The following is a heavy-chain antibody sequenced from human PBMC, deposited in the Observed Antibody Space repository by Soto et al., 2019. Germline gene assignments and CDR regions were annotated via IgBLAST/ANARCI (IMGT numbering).Heavy chain of an antibody. J-gene: IGHJ3*02. CDR3: ARHSDDGTFIDGFDI. CDR2: IYSDGTT. V-gene: IGHV4-39*01. CDR1: GGSITSSSKF. Sequence: QLQLQESGPGLVKPSETLSLSCTVSGGSITSSSKFWDWIRQPSGKSLEWIGSIYSDGTTSLYNPSLNGRVTMSLDSSKNQFSLKLTSVTAADTAVYYCARHSDDGTFIDGFDIWGQGTMVAVSS. D-gene: IGHD1-26*01.